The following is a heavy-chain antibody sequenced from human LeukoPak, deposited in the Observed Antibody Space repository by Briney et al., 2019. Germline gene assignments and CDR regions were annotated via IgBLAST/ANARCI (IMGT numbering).Heavy chain of an antibody. Sequence: PSETLSLTCTVSGGSISSYYWSWIRQPPGKGLEWIGYIYYSGSTNYNPSLKSRVTISVDTSKNQFSLKLSSVTAADTAVYYCARGRVVVATYYFDYWGQGTLVTVSS. CDR3: ARGRVVVATYYFDY. J-gene: IGHJ4*02. CDR2: IYYSGST. CDR1: GGSISSYY. V-gene: IGHV4-59*12. D-gene: IGHD2-15*01.